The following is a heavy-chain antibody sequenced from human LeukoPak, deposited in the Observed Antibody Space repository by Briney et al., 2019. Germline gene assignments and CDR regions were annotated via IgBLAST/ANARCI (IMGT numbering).Heavy chain of an antibody. D-gene: IGHD5-18*01. CDR3: VRDLGVDTTMIFFDY. J-gene: IGHJ4*02. Sequence: ASVKVSCKASGYTFTSFGISWVRQAPGQGLEWMGWISAYNGNINYAQKLQGRVTMTTDISASTAYMEVRGLRSEDTAVYYCVRDLGVDTTMIFFDYWGQGSVVTVSS. V-gene: IGHV1-18*01. CDR2: ISAYNGNI. CDR1: GYTFTSFG.